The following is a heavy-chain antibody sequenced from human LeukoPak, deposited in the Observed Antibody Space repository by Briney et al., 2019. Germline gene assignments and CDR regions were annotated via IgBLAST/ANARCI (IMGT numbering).Heavy chain of an antibody. CDR1: GFTFSIYA. CDR3: AKERNGHWFGETY. J-gene: IGHJ4*02. V-gene: IGHV3-23*01. CDR2: ISGSGGST. D-gene: IGHD3-10*01. Sequence: GVSLRLSCAASGFTFSIYAMSWVRQAPGKGLEWLSAISGSGGSTYYADSVKGRFTISRDNSKNTLYLQMISLRAEDTAVYYCAKERNGHWFGETYCGQGTLVTVSS.